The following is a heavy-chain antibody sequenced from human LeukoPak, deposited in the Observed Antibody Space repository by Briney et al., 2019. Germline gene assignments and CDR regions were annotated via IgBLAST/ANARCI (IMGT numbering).Heavy chain of an antibody. CDR1: GFTFSSYA. D-gene: IGHD1-26*01. CDR2: ISGSGGST. V-gene: IGHV3-23*01. CDR3: AKVRVGATLYFDY. J-gene: IGHJ4*02. Sequence: GGSLRLSCAASGFTFSSYAMSWVRQAPGKGLEWVSAISGSGGSTYYADSVKGRFTISRDNSKNTLYLQMNSLSAEHTAVYYCAKVRVGATLYFDYWGQGTLVTVSS.